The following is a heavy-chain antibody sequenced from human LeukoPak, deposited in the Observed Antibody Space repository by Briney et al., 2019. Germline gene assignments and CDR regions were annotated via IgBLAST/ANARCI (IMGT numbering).Heavy chain of an antibody. CDR2: INSDGFTT. J-gene: IGHJ4*02. V-gene: IGHV3-74*01. Sequence: GSLRLSCAASGFTFSTYWMHWVRQAPGKGLVWVSRINSDGFTTNYADSVKGRFTISRDNAENTLYLQMNSLRAEDTAVYYCTSGMSVASTRGYFDYWGQGTLVTVSS. CDR3: TSGMSVASTRGYFDY. D-gene: IGHD6-19*01. CDR1: GFTFSTYW.